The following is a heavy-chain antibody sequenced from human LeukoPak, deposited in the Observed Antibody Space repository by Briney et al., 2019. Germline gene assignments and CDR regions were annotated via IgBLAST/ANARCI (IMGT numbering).Heavy chain of an antibody. Sequence: PGGSLRLSCAASGFTFSSYGMSWVRQAPGKGLEWVSAISGSGGSTFYADSAKGRFTISRDNSKNTLYLQMTSLRAEDTAVYYCARGGDAFDIWGQGTMVSVSS. CDR1: GFTFSSYG. J-gene: IGHJ3*02. D-gene: IGHD2-15*01. V-gene: IGHV3-23*01. CDR3: ARGGDAFDI. CDR2: ISGSGGST.